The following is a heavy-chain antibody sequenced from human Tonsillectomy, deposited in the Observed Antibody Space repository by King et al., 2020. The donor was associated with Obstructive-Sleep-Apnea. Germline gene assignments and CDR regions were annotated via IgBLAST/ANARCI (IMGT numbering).Heavy chain of an antibody. CDR1: GGSFIDYY. J-gene: IGHJ5*02. D-gene: IGHD6-13*01. Sequence: VQLQQWGAGLLKPSETLSLTCAVFGGSFIDYYWSWIRQPPGKGLEWIGEINHSGSTNYNPSLKSRVTISVDTAKNQFSLKLSSVTAADTAVYYCASGSGAAAVNWFDPWGQGTLVTVAS. CDR3: ASGSGAAAVNWFDP. CDR2: INHSGST. V-gene: IGHV4-34*01.